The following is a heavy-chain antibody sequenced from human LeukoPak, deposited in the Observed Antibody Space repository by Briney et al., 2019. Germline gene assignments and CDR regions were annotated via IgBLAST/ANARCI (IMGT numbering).Heavy chain of an antibody. Sequence: PSETLSLTCTVSGGSISSSSYYWGWIRQPPGKGLEWIGSIYYSGSTYYNPSLKSRVTISVDTSKNQFSLKLSSVTAADTAVYYCARRGYSNYPFDYWGQGTLVTVSS. CDR2: IYYSGST. D-gene: IGHD4-11*01. J-gene: IGHJ4*02. V-gene: IGHV4-39*01. CDR1: GGSISSSSYY. CDR3: ARRGYSNYPFDY.